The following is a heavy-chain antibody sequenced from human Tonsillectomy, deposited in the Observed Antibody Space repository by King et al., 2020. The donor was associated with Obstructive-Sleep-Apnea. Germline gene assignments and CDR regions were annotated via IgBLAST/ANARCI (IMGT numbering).Heavy chain of an antibody. V-gene: IGHV3-23*04. CDR3: AKGSSSNPTGRWVPGTA. D-gene: IGHD3-16*01. Sequence: VQLVESGGDLVQPGGSLRLSCEASGFTFSNFAMSWVRQTPRKGLEWLTVITGAGATTFDVDSVKGRFIVSRDNSRNTLYLQMNSLTVDDTAVYYCAKGSSSNPTGRWVPGTAWGQGTRVTVSS. J-gene: IGHJ5*02. CDR1: GFTFSNFA. CDR2: ITGAGATT.